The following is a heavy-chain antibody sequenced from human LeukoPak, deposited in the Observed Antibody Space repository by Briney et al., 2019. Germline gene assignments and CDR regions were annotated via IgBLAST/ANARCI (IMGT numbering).Heavy chain of an antibody. Sequence: GGSLRLSCAASRFTFTTHWMSWVRQAPGKGLEWVANKKTDGSDKYYVESVKGRFTISRDNAKNSLYLQMNSLRAEDTTVYYCARLSDTEGSSTCYRASDIWGQGTMVTVSS. J-gene: IGHJ3*02. CDR2: KKTDGSDK. CDR3: ARLSDTEGSSTCYRASDI. CDR1: RFTFTTHW. V-gene: IGHV3-7*01. D-gene: IGHD2-2*01.